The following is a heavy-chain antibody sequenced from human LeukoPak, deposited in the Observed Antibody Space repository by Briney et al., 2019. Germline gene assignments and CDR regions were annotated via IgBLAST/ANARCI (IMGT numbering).Heavy chain of an antibody. V-gene: IGHV4-30-2*01. J-gene: IGHJ6*02. CDR2: IYHSGST. CDR1: GGSISSGGYS. CDR3: ARTAFGGSRYYYYYYGMDV. Sequence: SETLSLTCAVSGGSISSGGYSWSWIRQPPGKGLEWIGYIYHSGSTYYNPSLKSRVTISVDRSKNQFSLKLSSVTAADTAVYYCARTAFGGSRYYYYYYGMDVWGQGTTVTVSS. D-gene: IGHD2-15*01.